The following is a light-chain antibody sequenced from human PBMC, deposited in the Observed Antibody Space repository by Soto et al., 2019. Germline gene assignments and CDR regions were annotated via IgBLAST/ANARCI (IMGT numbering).Light chain of an antibody. CDR2: DVY. J-gene: IGLJ2*01. V-gene: IGLV2-14*03. Sequence: QSALTQPASVSGSPGQSITISCTGTSSDIGGYNYVSWYQQHPGKAPKLLIFDVYNRPSGVSNRFSGSRAGNTASLTVSGLQPEDEAEYHCSSYRSDNMVLFGGGTRLTVL. CDR1: SSDIGGYNY. CDR3: SSYRSDNMVL.